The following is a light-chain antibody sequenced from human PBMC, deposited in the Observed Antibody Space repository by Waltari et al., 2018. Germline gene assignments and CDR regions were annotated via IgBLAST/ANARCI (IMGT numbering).Light chain of an antibody. J-gene: IGKJ1*01. CDR2: RAS. V-gene: IGKV3-20*01. CDR3: QQHGTLPAT. CDR1: QSVGSSS. Sequence: EIVLTQSPGTASLSPGARVTLSCRASQSVGSSSLAWYQQKPGQAPRLVIYRASRRATGSPDRFSGSGSGTDFSLTISRLEPEDFAVYYGQQHGTLPATFGQGTKVEIK.